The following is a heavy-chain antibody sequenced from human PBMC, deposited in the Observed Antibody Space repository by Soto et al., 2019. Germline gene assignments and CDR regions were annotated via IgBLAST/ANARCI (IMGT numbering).Heavy chain of an antibody. CDR2: IRSKANSYAT. V-gene: IGHV3-73*02. CDR1: GFTFSGSA. D-gene: IGHD3-3*01. J-gene: IGHJ6*02. CDR3: TRRSGDFWSGYDEPPAGRYGMDV. Sequence: EVQLVESGGGLVQPGGSLKLSCAASGFTFSGSAMHWVRQASGKGLEWVGRIRSKANSYATAYAASVKGRFTISRDDSKNTAYLQMNSLKTEDTAVYYCTRRSGDFWSGYDEPPAGRYGMDVWGQGTTVTVSS.